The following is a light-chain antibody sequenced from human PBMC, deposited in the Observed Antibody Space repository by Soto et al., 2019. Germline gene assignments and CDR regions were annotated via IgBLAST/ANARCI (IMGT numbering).Light chain of an antibody. Sequence: QSALSQPASVSGSPGQSITISCTGTSNDVGYYNYVSWYQQHPGQAPKLMISEVTTRPSGVSDRFSGSKSGNTASLTISGLQAEDEADYYCCSYAGSSSVVFGGGTKLTVL. CDR1: SNDVGYYNY. CDR3: CSYAGSSSVV. V-gene: IGLV2-23*02. CDR2: EVT. J-gene: IGLJ2*01.